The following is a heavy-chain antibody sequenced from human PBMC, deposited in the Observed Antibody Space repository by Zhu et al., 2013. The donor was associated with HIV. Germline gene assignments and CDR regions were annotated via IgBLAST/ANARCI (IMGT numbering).Heavy chain of an antibody. CDR2: IIPIFGTA. V-gene: IGHV1-69*01. CDR3: ARVYAYYDSSGYQYYFDY. Sequence: QVQLVQSGAEVKKPGSSVKVSCKASGGTFSSYAISWVRQAPGQGLEWMGGIIPIFGTANYAQKFQGRVTITADESTSTAYMELSSLRSEDTAVYYCARVYAYYDSSGYQYYFDYWGRGNPGHRLL. CDR1: GGTFSSYA. J-gene: IGHJ4*02. D-gene: IGHD3-22*01.